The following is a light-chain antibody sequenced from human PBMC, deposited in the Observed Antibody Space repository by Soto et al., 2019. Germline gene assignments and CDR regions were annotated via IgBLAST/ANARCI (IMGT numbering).Light chain of an antibody. CDR3: QQYNIWLT. CDR2: GAS. Sequence: EIVMTQSTATLSVSPGERATLSCRASQSFSSSLAWYQQKPGQAPRLLIYGASTRATVIPARFSGSGSGTEVTLTISSLQSEDFAVYYCQQYNIWLTFGQGTKVEVK. CDR1: QSFSSS. V-gene: IGKV3-15*01. J-gene: IGKJ1*01.